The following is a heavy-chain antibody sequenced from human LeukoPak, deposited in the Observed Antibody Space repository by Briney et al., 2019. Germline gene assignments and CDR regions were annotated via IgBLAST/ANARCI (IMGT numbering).Heavy chain of an antibody. V-gene: IGHV1-18*01. Sequence: EASVKVSCKASGYTFTSYGISWVRQAPGQGLEWMGWISAYNGNTNYAQKLQGRVTMTTDTSTSTAYMELRSLRSDDTAVYYCARDSGFLEWLDNGDSSGYWGQGTLVTVSS. CDR2: ISAYNGNT. CDR1: GYTFTSYG. CDR3: ARDSGFLEWLDNGDSSGY. D-gene: IGHD3-3*01. J-gene: IGHJ4*02.